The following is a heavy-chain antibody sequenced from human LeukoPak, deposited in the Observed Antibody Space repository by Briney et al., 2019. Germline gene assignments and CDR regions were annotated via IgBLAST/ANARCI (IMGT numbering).Heavy chain of an antibody. CDR3: ASLMGGSLSYWFDP. Sequence: ASVKVSFKASGYTFTSYGISWVRQAPGQGLEWMGWISAYNGNTNYAQKLQGRVTMTTDTSTSTAYMELRSLRSDDTAVYYCASLMGGSLSYWFDPWGQGTLVTVSS. CDR2: ISAYNGNT. D-gene: IGHD2-15*01. CDR1: GYTFTSYG. V-gene: IGHV1-18*01. J-gene: IGHJ5*02.